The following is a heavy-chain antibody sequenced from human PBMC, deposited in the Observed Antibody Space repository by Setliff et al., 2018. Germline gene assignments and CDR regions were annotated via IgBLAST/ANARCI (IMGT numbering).Heavy chain of an antibody. D-gene: IGHD2-15*01. CDR1: GGSIRDYY. CDR2: IYYRGST. Sequence: PSETLSLTCTVSGGSIRDYYWNWIRQSPGKGLEWIGYIYYRGSTNYNSSLKSRVTISIDTSKNQFSLKLSSVTAADTAVYYCARARYCSGGRCYWTWLDSWAQGTLVTVSS. CDR3: ARARYCSGGRCYWTWLDS. V-gene: IGHV4-59*08. J-gene: IGHJ5*01.